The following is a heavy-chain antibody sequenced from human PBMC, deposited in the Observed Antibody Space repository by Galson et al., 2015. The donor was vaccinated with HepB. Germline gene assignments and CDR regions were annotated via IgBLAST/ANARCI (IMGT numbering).Heavy chain of an antibody. V-gene: IGHV3-30*18. D-gene: IGHD3-22*01. CDR2: ISYDGSNK. CDR3: AKNHGYYDSSGIYGWYFDL. J-gene: IGHJ2*01. CDR1: GFTFSSYG. Sequence: SLRLSCAASGFTFSSYGMHWVRQAPGKGLEWVAVISYDGSNKYYADSVKGRFTISRDNSKNTLYLQMNSLRADDTAVYYCAKNHGYYDSSGIYGWYFDLWGRGTLVTVSS.